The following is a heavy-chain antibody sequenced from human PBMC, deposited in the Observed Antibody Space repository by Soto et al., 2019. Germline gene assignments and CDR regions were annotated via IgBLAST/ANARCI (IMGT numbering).Heavy chain of an antibody. CDR2: MNPNSGNT. CDR3: ARGSYVFWSGTLNPISGMDV. Sequence: GASVKVSCKASGYTFTSYDINWVRQATGQGLEWMGWMNPNSGNTGYAQKFQGRVTMTRNTSISTAYMELSSLRSEDTAVYYCARGSYVFWSGTLNPISGMDVWGKGTTVTVSS. J-gene: IGHJ6*04. CDR1: GYTFTSYD. V-gene: IGHV1-8*01. D-gene: IGHD3-3*01.